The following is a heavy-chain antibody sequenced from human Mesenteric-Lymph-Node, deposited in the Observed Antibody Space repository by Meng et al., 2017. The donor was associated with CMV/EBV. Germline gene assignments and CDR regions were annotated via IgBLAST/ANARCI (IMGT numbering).Heavy chain of an antibody. CDR1: GYTFSSYA. D-gene: IGHD3-16*01. J-gene: IGHJ4*02. V-gene: IGHV1-3*04. CDR3: ARTNNWGFDY. Sequence: QVQLVQSGAEVKKPGASVKVSCKASGYTFSSYAMHWVRQAPGQRLEWMGWINIVDDKTKTSQNSQGRVTLTRDTSANTAYMELSSLRSDDTAVYYCARTNNWGFDYWGQGTLVTVSS. CDR2: INIVDDKT.